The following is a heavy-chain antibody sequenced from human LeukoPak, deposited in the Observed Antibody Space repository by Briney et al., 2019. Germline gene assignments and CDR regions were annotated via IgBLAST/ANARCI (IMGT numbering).Heavy chain of an antibody. J-gene: IGHJ5*02. V-gene: IGHV3-53*05. CDR2: IYSGGST. CDR3: AKVTMVRWCDH. CDR1: GFTVSSNY. D-gene: IGHD3-10*01. Sequence: GGSLRLSCAASGFTVSSNYMSWVRQAPGKGLEWVSVIYSGGSTYYADSVKGRFTISRDNSKNTLYLQMNSLRAEDTAVYYCAKVTMVRWCDHWGQGTLVTVSS.